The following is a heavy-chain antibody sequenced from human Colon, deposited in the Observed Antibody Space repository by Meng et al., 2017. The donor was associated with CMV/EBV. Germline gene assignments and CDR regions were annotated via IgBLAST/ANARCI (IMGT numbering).Heavy chain of an antibody. CDR3: ARRLGYEFDS. Sequence: SETLSLTCTVSGGSVSSGPYYWSWIRQPPGKGLEWIAFISYSGSSNYNPSLKSRVTISVDTSKNQFSLKVTSVTAADTAVFYCARRLGYEFDSWGQGTLVTVSS. D-gene: IGHD5-12*01. CDR1: GGSVSSGPYY. J-gene: IGHJ4*02. CDR2: ISYSGSS. V-gene: IGHV4-61*01.